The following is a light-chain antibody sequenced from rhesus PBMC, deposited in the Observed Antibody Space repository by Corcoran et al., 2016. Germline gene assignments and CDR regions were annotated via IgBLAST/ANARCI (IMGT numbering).Light chain of an antibody. CDR2: GGS. V-gene: IGKV3-24*04. CDR3: QQSSNLWT. J-gene: IGKJ1*01. Sequence: ETVVTQSPATLSLSPGERATLSCRASQSVGSYLAWYQPKPGQAPRLLIYGGSSRATGIPDRFSGSGSGTDFSLTISSLEPEDVGVYYCQQSSNLWTFGQGTKVEIK. CDR1: QSVGSY.